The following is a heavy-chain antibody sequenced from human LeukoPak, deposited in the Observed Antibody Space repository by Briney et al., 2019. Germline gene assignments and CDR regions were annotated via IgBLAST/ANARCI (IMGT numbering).Heavy chain of an antibody. V-gene: IGHV3-64D*06. Sequence: GGSLRLSCSASGFIFSPYAMHWVRKAPGKGLEYVSSISSEGKTTYYADSVKGRFTISRDNSKNMLYLQMNSLRPEDTAVYYCVKDRWVDHWGQGTLVTVSS. J-gene: IGHJ5*02. CDR2: ISSEGKTT. CDR1: GFIFSPYA. CDR3: VKDRWVDH.